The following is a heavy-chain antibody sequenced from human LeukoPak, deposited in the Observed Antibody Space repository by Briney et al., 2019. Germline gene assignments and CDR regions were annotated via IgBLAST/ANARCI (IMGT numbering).Heavy chain of an antibody. CDR2: MNPNSGNT. CDR1: GGTFSSYD. J-gene: IGHJ6*03. V-gene: IGHV1-8*03. CDR3: ARGGDRGSSGWFYYYYYMDV. D-gene: IGHD6-19*01. Sequence: ASVKVSCKASGGTFSSYDINWVRQATGQGLEWMGWMNPNSGNTGYAQKFQGRVTITRNTSISTAYMELSSLRSEDTAVYYCARGGDRGSSGWFYYYYYMDVWGKGTTVTVSS.